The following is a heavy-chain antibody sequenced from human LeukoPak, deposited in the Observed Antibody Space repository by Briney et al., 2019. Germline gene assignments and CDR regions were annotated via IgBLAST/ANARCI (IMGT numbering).Heavy chain of an antibody. CDR1: GFTVSSNY. V-gene: IGHV3-53*01. Sequence: PGGSLRLSCAASGFTVSSNYMSWVRQAPGKGLEWVSVIYSGGSTNYADSVKGRFTISRDNSKNTLYLQMNSLRAEDTAVYYCARARRYYDSSGYYRDYFDYWGQGTLVTVSS. D-gene: IGHD3-22*01. CDR2: IYSGGST. J-gene: IGHJ4*02. CDR3: ARARRYYDSSGYYRDYFDY.